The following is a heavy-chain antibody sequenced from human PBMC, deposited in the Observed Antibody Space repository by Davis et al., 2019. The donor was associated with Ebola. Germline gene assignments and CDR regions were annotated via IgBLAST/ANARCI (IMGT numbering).Heavy chain of an antibody. V-gene: IGHV1-18*01. CDR1: GGTFTSYG. CDR3: ARWGAMVQGVIITSYGMDV. CDR2: ISAYNGNT. Sequence: ASVKVSCKASGGTFTSYGISWVRQAPGQGLEWMGWISAYNGNTNYAQKLQGRVTMTTDTSTSTAYMELRSLRSDDTAVYYCARWGAMVQGVIITSYGMDVWGQGTTVTVSS. J-gene: IGHJ6*02. D-gene: IGHD3-10*01.